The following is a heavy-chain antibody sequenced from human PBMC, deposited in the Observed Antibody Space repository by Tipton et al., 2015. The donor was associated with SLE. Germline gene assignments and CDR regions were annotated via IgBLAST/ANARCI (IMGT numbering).Heavy chain of an antibody. CDR2: IHSHTGNP. V-gene: IGHV7-4-1*02. CDR3: ARGGRVDFWDSEWYATYYFDN. D-gene: IGHD3-3*01. CDR1: GYTFTTYT. J-gene: IGHJ4*02. Sequence: QSGAEVKKPGASVRVSCKASGYTFTTYTTHWVRQAPGQGLEWMGWIHSHTGNPTYAQGFTGRFVFSLDTSVSTAYVQISSLKAEDTAVYYCARGGRVDFWDSEWYATYYFDNWGQGTLVTVSS.